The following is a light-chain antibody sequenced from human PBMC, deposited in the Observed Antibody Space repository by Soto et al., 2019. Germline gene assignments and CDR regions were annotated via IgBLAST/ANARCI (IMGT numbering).Light chain of an antibody. CDR2: DAS. Sequence: EIVMTQSPATLSVSPGERVTLSCRASQSARTNLAWYQQKPGQAPRLLIYDASTRATGIPGRFSGSGSGTEFTLTISSLQSEDVAVYYCQQYNNWPPRTFGGGTKVELK. CDR3: QQYNNWPPRT. CDR1: QSARTN. V-gene: IGKV3-15*01. J-gene: IGKJ4*01.